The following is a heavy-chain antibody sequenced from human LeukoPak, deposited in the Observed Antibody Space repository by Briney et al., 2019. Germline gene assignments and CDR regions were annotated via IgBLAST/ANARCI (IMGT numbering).Heavy chain of an antibody. D-gene: IGHD6-19*01. J-gene: IGHJ4*02. Sequence: ASVKVSCKASGYTFTGYYMHWVRQAPGQGLEWMGWINPNSGGTNYAQKFQGRVTMTRDTSISTAYMELSRLRSDDTAVFYCARAVGYSSGWYQFDYWGQGTLVTVSS. V-gene: IGHV1-2*02. CDR1: GYTFTGYY. CDR3: ARAVGYSSGWYQFDY. CDR2: INPNSGGT.